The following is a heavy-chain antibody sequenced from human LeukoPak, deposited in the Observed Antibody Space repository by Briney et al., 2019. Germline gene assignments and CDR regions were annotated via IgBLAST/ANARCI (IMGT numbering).Heavy chain of an antibody. J-gene: IGHJ4*02. Sequence: GGSLRLSCAASGFTFSNYGTHWVRQAPGKGLEWVAFIRSDGTSKYYADSVKGRFTISRDNSKNTLYLQMNSLRPEDTAVYYCARNVSGWSHWGQGTLLTVSS. V-gene: IGHV3-30*02. CDR3: ARNVSGWSH. CDR2: IRSDGTSK. CDR1: GFTFSNYG. D-gene: IGHD6-19*01.